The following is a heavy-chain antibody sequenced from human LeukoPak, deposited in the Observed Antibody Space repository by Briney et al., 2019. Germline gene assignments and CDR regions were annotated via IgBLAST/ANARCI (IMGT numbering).Heavy chain of an antibody. CDR3: ARGVDSVYYYYYYYMDV. J-gene: IGHJ6*03. D-gene: IGHD3/OR15-3a*01. CDR1: GGTFSSYA. V-gene: IGHV1-69*05. CDR2: VIPIFGTA. Sequence: ASVKVSCKASGGTFSSYAISWVRQAPGQGLEWMGGVIPIFGTANYAQKFQGRVTITTDESTSTAYMELSSLRSEDTAVYYCARGVDSVYYYYYYYMDVWGKGTTVTVSS.